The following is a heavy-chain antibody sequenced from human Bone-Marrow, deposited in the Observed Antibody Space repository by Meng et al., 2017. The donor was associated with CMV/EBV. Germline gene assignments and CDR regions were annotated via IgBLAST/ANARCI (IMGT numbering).Heavy chain of an antibody. CDR3: ARDHYDILTGYYTTRGWFDP. CDR1: GYTFTGYY. V-gene: IGHV1-2*02. CDR2: INPNSGGT. D-gene: IGHD3-9*01. Sequence: ASVKVSCKASGYTFTGYYMHWVRQAPGQGLEWMGWINPNSGGTNYAQKFQGRVTMTRDTSISTAYMELSRLRSDDTAVYYCARDHYDILTGYYTTRGWFDPWGQGTLVTVSS. J-gene: IGHJ5*02.